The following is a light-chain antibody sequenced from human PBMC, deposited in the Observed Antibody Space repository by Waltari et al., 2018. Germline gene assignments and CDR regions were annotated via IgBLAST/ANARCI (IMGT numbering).Light chain of an antibody. J-gene: IGKJ1*01. CDR1: QDISHW. CDR2: DAS. Sequence: DSQMSHSPSTLSASLGDSVPITCRANQDISHWLAWYQQKPGKAPKVLIYDASTLQSGVPSGFSGGGSGTEFTLTISSLQSDDFATYYCLQYFSYPWTFGPGTKVEIK. V-gene: IGKV1-5*01. CDR3: LQYFSYPWT.